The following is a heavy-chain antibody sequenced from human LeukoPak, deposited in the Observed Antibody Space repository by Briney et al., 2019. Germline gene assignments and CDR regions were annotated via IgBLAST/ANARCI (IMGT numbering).Heavy chain of an antibody. J-gene: IGHJ4*02. CDR2: VSGSGGRT. Sequence: GGSLRLSCAASGFTFSSYGMSWVRQAPGKGPEWVSAVSGSGGRTYYADSVKGRFTISRDNSKNTLSLQMNSLRAEDTAVYYCAKSEVSSGPPIDYWGQGTLVTVSS. CDR3: AKSEVSSGPPIDY. V-gene: IGHV3-23*01. D-gene: IGHD3-22*01. CDR1: GFTFSSYG.